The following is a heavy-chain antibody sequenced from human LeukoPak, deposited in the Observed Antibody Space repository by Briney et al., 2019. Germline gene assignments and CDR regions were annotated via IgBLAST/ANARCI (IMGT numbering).Heavy chain of an antibody. Sequence: SVKVSCKASGGTFSSYAISWVRQAPGRGLEWMGRIVPIFGIANYAQKFQGRVTITADKSTSTAYMELSSLRSEDTAVYYCASFGRREDGSYSWRPAYLSDYWGQGTLVTVSS. J-gene: IGHJ4*02. V-gene: IGHV1-69*04. CDR2: IVPIFGIA. CDR3: ASFGRREDGSYSWRPAYLSDY. D-gene: IGHD1-26*01. CDR1: GGTFSSYA.